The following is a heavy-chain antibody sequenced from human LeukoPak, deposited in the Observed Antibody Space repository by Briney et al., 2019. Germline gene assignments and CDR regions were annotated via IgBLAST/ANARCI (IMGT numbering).Heavy chain of an antibody. D-gene: IGHD3-22*01. V-gene: IGHV1-58*02. CDR2: IVVGSGNT. J-gene: IGHJ3*01. Sequence: SVKVSCKASGYTFTSYGISWVRQAPGQGLEWMGWIVVGSGNTNYAQKFQERVTITRDMSTSLVYMELSSLRSEDTAVYYCAAEAAYYYDSRDAFDVWGQGTMVTVSS. CDR1: GYTFTSYG. CDR3: AAEAAYYYDSRDAFDV.